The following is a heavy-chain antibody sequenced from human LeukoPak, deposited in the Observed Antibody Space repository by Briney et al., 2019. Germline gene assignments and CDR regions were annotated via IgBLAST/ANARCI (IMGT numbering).Heavy chain of an antibody. CDR3: ARGDSSLDALDY. CDR1: GFTSSSYA. D-gene: IGHD6-19*01. CDR2: ISYDGSNK. J-gene: IGHJ4*02. Sequence: PGGSLRLSCAASGFTSSSYAMHWVRQAPGKGLEWVAVISYDGSNKYYADSVKGRFTISRDNSKNTLYLQMNSLRAEDTAVYYCARGDSSLDALDYWGQGTLVTVSS. V-gene: IGHV3-30*04.